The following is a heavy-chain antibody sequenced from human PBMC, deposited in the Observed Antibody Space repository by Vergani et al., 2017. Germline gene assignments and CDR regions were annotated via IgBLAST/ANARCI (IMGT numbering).Heavy chain of an antibody. D-gene: IGHD3-10*01. CDR1: GDSVSSNSAA. Sequence: QVQLQQSGPGLVKPSQTLSLTCAISGDSVSSNSAAWNWIRQSPSRGLEWLGRTYYRSKWYNDYAVSVKSRITINPDTSKNQFSLQLNSVTPEDTAVYYCARAIQNRRITMVRGARNYMDVWGKGTTVTVSS. CDR2: TYYRSKWYN. CDR3: ARAIQNRRITMVRGARNYMDV. J-gene: IGHJ6*03. V-gene: IGHV6-1*01.